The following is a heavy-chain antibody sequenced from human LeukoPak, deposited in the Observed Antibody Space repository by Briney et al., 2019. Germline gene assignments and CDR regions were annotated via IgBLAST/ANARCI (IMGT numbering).Heavy chain of an antibody. CDR1: GFTYSTYT. V-gene: IGHV3-23*01. CDR2: LSRSGGDT. CDR3: AKRSDYGGNSNYFDF. J-gene: IGHJ4*02. Sequence: TGGSLRLSCAASGFTYSTYTMSWVRQVAEKGLEWVSALSRSGGDTYYADSVKGRFTISRDNSKNTLYLQMNSLRAEDTAVYYCAKRSDYGGNSNYFDFWGQGTLVTVSS. D-gene: IGHD4-23*01.